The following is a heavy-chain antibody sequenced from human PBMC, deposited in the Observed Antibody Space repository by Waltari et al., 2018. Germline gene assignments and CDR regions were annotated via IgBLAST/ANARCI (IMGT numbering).Heavy chain of an antibody. CDR3: ARGRLVGYYYYMDV. CDR2: IDSAGTT. CDR1: GFTVSSNY. Sequence: DVELVESGGGLIQPGGSLRLSCAASGFTVSSNYMTWVRQAPGKGLEWVSVIDSAGTTYYADSLKGRFTISRDNSKNTLYLQMNSLRGEDTAVYYCARGRLVGYYYYMDVWGKGTTVTVSS. D-gene: IGHD6-25*01. V-gene: IGHV3-53*01. J-gene: IGHJ6*03.